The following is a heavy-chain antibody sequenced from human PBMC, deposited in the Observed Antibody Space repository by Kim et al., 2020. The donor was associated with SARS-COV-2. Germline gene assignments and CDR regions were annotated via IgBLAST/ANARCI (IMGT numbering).Heavy chain of an antibody. J-gene: IGHJ3*02. Sequence: ASVKVSCKVSGYTLTELSMDWVRQAPGKGLEWMGGFDPEDGETIYAQKFQGRVTMTEDTSTDTAYMELSSLRSEDTAVYYCATGRSYDFWSGGPLGAFDIWGQGTMVTVSS. CDR2: FDPEDGET. CDR1: GYTLTELS. V-gene: IGHV1-24*01. D-gene: IGHD3-3*01. CDR3: ATGRSYDFWSGGPLGAFDI.